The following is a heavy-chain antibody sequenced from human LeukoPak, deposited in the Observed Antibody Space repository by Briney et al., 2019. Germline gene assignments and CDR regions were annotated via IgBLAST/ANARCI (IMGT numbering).Heavy chain of an antibody. J-gene: IGHJ4*02. D-gene: IGHD4-17*01. CDR3: TTDRGDYGFDY. CDR2: IKSKTDGGAT. Sequence: GGSLRLSCAASGFTFSNAWMSWVRQAPGKGLEWVGRIKSKTDGGATDYAAPVKGRFTISRDDSKNTLYLQMNSLKTEDTAVYYCTTDRGDYGFDYWGQGTLVTVSS. CDR1: GFTFSNAW. V-gene: IGHV3-15*01.